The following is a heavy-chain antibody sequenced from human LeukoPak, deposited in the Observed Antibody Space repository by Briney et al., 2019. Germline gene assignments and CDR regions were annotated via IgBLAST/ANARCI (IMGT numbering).Heavy chain of an antibody. J-gene: IGHJ6*04. Sequence: GGSLRLSCAASGFTFSSYAMSWVRQAPGKGLEWVSYISSSGSTIYYADSVKGRFTISRGNAKNSLYLQMNSLRAEDTAVYYCAELGITMIGGVWGKGTTVTISS. V-gene: IGHV3-48*03. CDR2: ISSSGSTI. CDR3: AELGITMIGGV. CDR1: GFTFSSYA. D-gene: IGHD3-10*02.